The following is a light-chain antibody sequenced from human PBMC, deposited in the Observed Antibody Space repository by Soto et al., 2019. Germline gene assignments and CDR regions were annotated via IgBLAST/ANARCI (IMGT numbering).Light chain of an antibody. Sequence: EIVLTQSPGTLSLSPGERASLSCRASQGVDNYLAWYQQKPVQAPRLLIYGASSRATGIPDRFSGSGYGTDFTLTISRLEPEDFAVYYCHQYGVSPVTFGQGTTVDIK. CDR2: GAS. CDR1: QGVDNY. V-gene: IGKV3-20*01. J-gene: IGKJ1*01. CDR3: HQYGVSPVT.